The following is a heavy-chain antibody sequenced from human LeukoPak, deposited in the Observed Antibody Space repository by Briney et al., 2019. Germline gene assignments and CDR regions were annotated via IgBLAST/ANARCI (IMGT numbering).Heavy chain of an antibody. CDR1: GFTFSSYA. D-gene: IGHD2-8*02. CDR2: ISSSSSYT. J-gene: IGHJ5*02. V-gene: IGHV3-21*05. Sequence: GGSLRLSCAASGFTFSSYAMSWVRQAPGKGLEWVSYISSSSSYTNYADSVKGRFTISRDNAKNSLYLQMNSLRAEDTAVYYCARALGGKYWYLSSWGQGTLVTVSS. CDR3: ARALGGKYWYLSS.